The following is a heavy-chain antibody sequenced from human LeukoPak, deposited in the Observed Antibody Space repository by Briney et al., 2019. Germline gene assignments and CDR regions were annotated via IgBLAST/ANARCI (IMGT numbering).Heavy chain of an antibody. Sequence: ASVKVSCKASGYTFTGYYIHWVRQAPGQGLEWMGWINPNSGGTNYAQKFQGRVTMTRDTSISTAYTELSRLRSDDTAMYYCASEITIFGEVSTFDIWGQGTMVTVSS. D-gene: IGHD3-3*01. CDR1: GYTFTGYY. CDR2: INPNSGGT. CDR3: ASEITIFGEVSTFDI. J-gene: IGHJ3*02. V-gene: IGHV1-2*02.